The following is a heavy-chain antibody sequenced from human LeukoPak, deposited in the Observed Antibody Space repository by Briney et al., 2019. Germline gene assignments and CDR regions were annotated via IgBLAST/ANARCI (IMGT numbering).Heavy chain of an antibody. V-gene: IGHV1-46*01. D-gene: IGHD3-10*01. CDR1: GYTFTSYY. Sequence: GASVKVSCKASGYTFTSYYMHWVRQAPGQGLEGMGIINPSGGSTSYAQKFQGSVTMTRDTSTSSVYMELSSLRSEDTAVYYCAGAMAEPLYGMDVWGQGTLVTVSS. J-gene: IGHJ6*02. CDR2: INPSGGST. CDR3: AGAMAEPLYGMDV.